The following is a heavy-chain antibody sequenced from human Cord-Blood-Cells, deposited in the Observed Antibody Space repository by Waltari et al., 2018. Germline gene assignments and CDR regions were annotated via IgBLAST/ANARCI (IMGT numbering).Heavy chain of an antibody. V-gene: IGHV1-24*01. D-gene: IGHD3-3*01. CDR3: ATLLHYDFWSGYYTGAFDI. CDR2: VDAEDGET. J-gene: IGHJ3*02. Sequence: QVQLVQSGAEVKKPGASVKVSCKVSGYTLTELSMHWVRQAPGKGLEWMGGVDAEDGETNDAQKFQGRGTMTEETSTDTAYMELSSLRSEDTAVYYCATLLHYDFWSGYYTGAFDIWGQGTMVTVSS. CDR1: GYTLTELS.